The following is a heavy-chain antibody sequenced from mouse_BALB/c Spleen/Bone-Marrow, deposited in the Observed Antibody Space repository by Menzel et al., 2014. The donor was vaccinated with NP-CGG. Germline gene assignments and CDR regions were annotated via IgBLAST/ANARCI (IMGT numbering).Heavy chain of an antibody. V-gene: IGHV5-4*02. CDR1: GFTFSDYY. CDR3: ARGGRGMDY. Sequence: EVKVVESGGGLVKPGGSLKLSCAASGFTFSDYYMYWVRQTPEKRLEWVATISDGGSYTYYPDSVKGRFTISRDNAKNNLYLQVSSLKSEDTAMYYCARGGRGMDYWGQGTSVTVSS. D-gene: IGHD3-1*01. J-gene: IGHJ4*01. CDR2: ISDGGSYT.